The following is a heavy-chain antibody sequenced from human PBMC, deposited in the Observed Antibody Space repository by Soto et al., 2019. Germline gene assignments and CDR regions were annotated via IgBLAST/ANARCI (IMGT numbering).Heavy chain of an antibody. CDR1: GGSISSYY. J-gene: IGHJ5*01. D-gene: IGHD2-8*01. CDR2: IYYSGST. CDR3: ARSHLSAPGGVWFDS. Sequence: SETLSLTCTVSGGSISSYYWSWIRQPPGKGLEWIGYIYYSGSTNYNPSLKSRVTISVDTSKNQFSLKLSSVTAADTAVYYCARSHLSAPGGVWFDSWGQGILVTVSS. V-gene: IGHV4-59*01.